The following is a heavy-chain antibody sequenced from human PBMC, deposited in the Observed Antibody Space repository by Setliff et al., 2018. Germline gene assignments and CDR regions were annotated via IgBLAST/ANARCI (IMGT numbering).Heavy chain of an antibody. J-gene: IGHJ4*02. Sequence: PSETLSLTCTVSGGSVKSHYWSWIRQTPEKGLEWIGFVFYSGDTRYNPSLKSRVTMSVDTSMNQFSLKLRSVTAADTAMYYCAKGGTYRYFDYWGQGTLVTVSS. CDR1: GGSVKSHY. V-gene: IGHV4-59*02. CDR3: AKGGTYRYFDY. CDR2: VFYSGDT.